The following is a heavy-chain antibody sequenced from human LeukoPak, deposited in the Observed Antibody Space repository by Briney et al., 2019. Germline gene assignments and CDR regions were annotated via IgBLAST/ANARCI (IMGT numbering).Heavy chain of an antibody. D-gene: IGHD5-12*01. Sequence: ASVKVSCKASGYTFTSYAMHWVRQAPGQRLEWMGWINAGNGNTKYSQKFQGRVTITRNTSISTAYMELSSLRSEDTAVYYCARSRRDIVATIPSYYFDYWGQGTLVTVSS. CDR3: ARSRRDIVATIPSYYFDY. V-gene: IGHV1-3*01. CDR2: INAGNGNT. CDR1: GYTFTSYA. J-gene: IGHJ4*02.